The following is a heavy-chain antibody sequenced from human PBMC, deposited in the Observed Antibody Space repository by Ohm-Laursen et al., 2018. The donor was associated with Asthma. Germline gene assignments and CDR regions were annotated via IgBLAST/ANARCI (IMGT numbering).Heavy chain of an antibody. CDR1: GGSISSGGYY. CDR2: IYYSLST. Sequence: SQTLSLTCPVSGGSISSGGYYWSWIRQHPGKGLEWIGYIYYSLSTYYNPSLKSRVTISVDTSKNQFSLKLNSVTAADTAVYYCASGQYYSDSRGLLDYWGQGTLVTVSS. V-gene: IGHV4-31*03. CDR3: ASGQYYSDSRGLLDY. J-gene: IGHJ4*02. D-gene: IGHD3-22*01.